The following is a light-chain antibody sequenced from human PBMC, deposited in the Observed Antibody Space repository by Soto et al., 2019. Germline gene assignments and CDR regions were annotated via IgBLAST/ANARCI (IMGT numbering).Light chain of an antibody. CDR3: QQYCSFPLT. V-gene: IGKV4-1*01. Sequence: DIVMTQSPDSLAVSLGERATISCKSSQSVPYSSNNQNYLAWYQQNPGQPPNLLIDWASTRESGVPDRFSGSCSGQAFTLPISSLQASDGEFYYCQQYCSFPLTGGGGTKV. J-gene: IGKJ4*01. CDR2: WAS. CDR1: QSVPYSSNNQNY.